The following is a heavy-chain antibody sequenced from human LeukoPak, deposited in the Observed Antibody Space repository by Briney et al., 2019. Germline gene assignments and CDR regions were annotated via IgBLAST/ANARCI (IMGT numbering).Heavy chain of an antibody. CDR1: GYTFTSYG. J-gene: IGHJ4*02. D-gene: IGHD3-22*01. V-gene: IGHV1-18*01. CDR3: ARDYYDSSGYYGIAY. CDR2: ISAYNGNT. Sequence: ASVKVSCKASGYTFTSYGISWVRQAPGQGREWMGWISAYNGNTNYAQKLQGRGTMTTDTSTSTTYMALRSLRSDDTAVYYCARDYYDSSGYYGIAYWGQGTLVTVSS.